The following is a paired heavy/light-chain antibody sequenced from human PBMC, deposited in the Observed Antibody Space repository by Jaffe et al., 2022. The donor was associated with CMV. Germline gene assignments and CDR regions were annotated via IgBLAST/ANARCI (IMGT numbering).Light chain of an antibody. V-gene: IGKV1-33*01. J-gene: IGKJ3*01. CDR3: QQYDNLLT. Sequence: DIQMTQSPSSLSASVGDRVTITCQASQDISNYLNWYQQKPGKAPKLLIYDASNLETGVPSRFSGSGSGTDFTFTISSLQPEDIATYYCQQYDNLLTFGPGTKVDIK. CDR2: DAS. CDR1: QDISNY.
Heavy chain of an antibody. CDR3: ARSVALLGDQDYYGSGSYDY. V-gene: IGHV3-11*01. D-gene: IGHD3-10*01. Sequence: QVQLVESGGGLVKPGGSLRLSCAASGFTFSDYYMSWIRQAPGKGLEWVSYISSSGSTIYYADSVKGRFTISRDNAKNSLYLQMNSLRAEDTAVYYCARSVALLGDQDYYGSGSYDYWGQGTLVTVSS. CDR1: GFTFSDYY. J-gene: IGHJ4*02. CDR2: ISSSGSTI.